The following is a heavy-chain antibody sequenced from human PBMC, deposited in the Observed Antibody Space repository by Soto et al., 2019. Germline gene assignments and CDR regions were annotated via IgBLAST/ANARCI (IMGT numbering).Heavy chain of an antibody. D-gene: IGHD3-16*01. J-gene: IGHJ4*02. CDR3: AKEGGTLGTSASYGFDY. Sequence: PGGSLRLSCAASGFSFSSYGIHWVRQAPGKGLEWVAVISNEGSIQYYADSVKGRFTISGDNSENTVFLQMNSLRGEDTAVYYCAKEGGTLGTSASYGFDYWGQGSRVTVSS. CDR1: GFSFSSYG. CDR2: ISNEGSIQ. V-gene: IGHV3-30*18.